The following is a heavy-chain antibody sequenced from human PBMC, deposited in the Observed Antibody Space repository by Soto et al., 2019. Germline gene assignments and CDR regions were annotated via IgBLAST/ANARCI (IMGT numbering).Heavy chain of an antibody. CDR3: ARPFETSGWYDY. Sequence: PGESLKISCKGSGYIFTTYWIGWARQMPGKGPELMGIIYPGDSDTRYSPSFQGQVTISADKSIRTAYLQSSSLKASDTAMYYCARPFETSGWYDYWGQGTLVTAPQ. J-gene: IGHJ4*02. CDR1: GYIFTTYW. V-gene: IGHV5-51*01. D-gene: IGHD6-19*01. CDR2: IYPGDSDT.